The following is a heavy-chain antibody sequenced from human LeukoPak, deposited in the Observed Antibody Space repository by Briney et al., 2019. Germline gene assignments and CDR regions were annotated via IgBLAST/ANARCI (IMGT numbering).Heavy chain of an antibody. CDR2: ISSSGSTI. Sequence: GGSLRLSCAASGFTFSSYEMNWVRQAPGKGLEWVSYISSSGSTIYYADSVKGRFTISRDNAKNSLYLQMNSLRAEDTAVYYCATQNELLELDYWGQGTLVTVSS. V-gene: IGHV3-48*03. J-gene: IGHJ4*02. D-gene: IGHD3-10*01. CDR3: ATQNELLELDY. CDR1: GFTFSSYE.